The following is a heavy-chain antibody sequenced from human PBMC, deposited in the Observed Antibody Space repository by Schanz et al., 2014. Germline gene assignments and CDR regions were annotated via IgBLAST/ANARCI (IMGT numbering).Heavy chain of an antibody. V-gene: IGHV3-48*01. CDR2: IDGKSTTV. D-gene: IGHD2-15*01. J-gene: IGHJ6*02. Sequence: EGQLAESGGGLVQPGGSLRLSCGGSGFTFSKYWMSWVRQAPGKGLEWLSYIDGKSTTVYYADSVKGRFTVSRDNAKNSLYLQMNSLSADDTAVFYCAKGMGYCSGGTCYDYYYYGLDVWGQGTTVTVSS. CDR1: GFTFSKYW. CDR3: AKGMGYCSGGTCYDYYYYGLDV.